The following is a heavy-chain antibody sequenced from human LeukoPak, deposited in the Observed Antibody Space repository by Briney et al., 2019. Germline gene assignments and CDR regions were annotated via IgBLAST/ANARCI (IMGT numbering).Heavy chain of an antibody. J-gene: IGHJ3*02. D-gene: IGHD1-26*01. Sequence: GASVKVSCKASGYTFTSYYMHWVRQAPGQGLEWMGIINPSGGSTSYAQKFQGRVTMTRDMSTSTVYMELSSLRSEDTAVYYCALGATGGDAFDIWGQGTMVTVSS. CDR2: INPSGGST. V-gene: IGHV1-46*01. CDR1: GYTFTSYY. CDR3: ALGATGGDAFDI.